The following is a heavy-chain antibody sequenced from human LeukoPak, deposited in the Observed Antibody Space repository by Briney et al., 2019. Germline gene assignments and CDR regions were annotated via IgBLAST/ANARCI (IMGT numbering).Heavy chain of an antibody. J-gene: IGHJ3*02. CDR1: GYTFTSYG. V-gene: IGHV1-18*01. CDR2: ISAYNGNT. CDR3: ATVQSSYYDFLGWAFDI. Sequence: ASVKVSCKASGYTFTSYGISWVRQAPGQGLEWMGWISAYNGNTNYAQKLQGRVTMTEDTSTDTAYMELSSLRSEDTAVYYCATVQSSYYDFLGWAFDIWGQGTMVTVSS. D-gene: IGHD3-3*01.